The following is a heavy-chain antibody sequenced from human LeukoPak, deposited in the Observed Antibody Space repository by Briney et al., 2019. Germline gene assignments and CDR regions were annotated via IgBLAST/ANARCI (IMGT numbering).Heavy chain of an antibody. V-gene: IGHV4-61*02. CDR3: ARYGSGSYNNWFDS. CDR2: IYTSGST. CDR1: GGSISSGSYY. D-gene: IGHD3-10*01. Sequence: SETLSLTCTVSGGSISSGSYYWSWIRQPAGKGLEWIGRIYTSGSTNYNPSLKSRVTVSADTSKNQFSLKLSSVTAADTAVYYCARYGSGSYNNWFDSWGQGTLVTVSS. J-gene: IGHJ5*01.